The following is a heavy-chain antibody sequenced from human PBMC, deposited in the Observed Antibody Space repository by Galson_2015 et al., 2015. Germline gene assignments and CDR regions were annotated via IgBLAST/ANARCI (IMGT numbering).Heavy chain of an antibody. D-gene: IGHD3-22*01. CDR2: ISSSSTI. CDR3: ASYDSSGYSINY. Sequence: SLRLSCAASGFTFSSYSMNWVRQAPGKGLEWVSYISSSSTIYYADSVKGRFTISRDNAKNSLYLQMNSLRDEDTAVYYCASYDSSGYSINYWGQGTLVTVSS. V-gene: IGHV3-48*02. J-gene: IGHJ4*02. CDR1: GFTFSSYS.